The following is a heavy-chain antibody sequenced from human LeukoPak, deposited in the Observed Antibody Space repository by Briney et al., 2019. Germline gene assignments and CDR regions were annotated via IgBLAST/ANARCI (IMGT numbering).Heavy chain of an antibody. Sequence: GGSLRLSCAASGFTFSSYAMHWVRQAPGKGLEWVAIISYDGSNKYYADSVKGRFTISRDNSKNTLYLQMNSLRAEDTAVYYCAKETHGGYFDYWGQGTLVTVSS. J-gene: IGHJ4*02. V-gene: IGHV3-30*18. CDR1: GFTFSSYA. CDR2: ISYDGSNK. CDR3: AKETHGGYFDY. D-gene: IGHD3-10*01.